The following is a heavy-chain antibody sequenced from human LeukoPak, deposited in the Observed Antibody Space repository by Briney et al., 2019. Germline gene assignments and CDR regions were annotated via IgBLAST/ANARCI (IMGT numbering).Heavy chain of an antibody. CDR3: AERRGWLEFDY. V-gene: IGHV3-23*01. Sequence: GGSLRLSCAASGFTFSSYAMSRVRQAPGKGLEWVSAISGSGGSTYYADSVKGRFTISRDNSKNTLYLQMNSLRAEDTAVYYCAERRGWLEFDYWGQGTLVTVSS. D-gene: IGHD6-19*01. CDR1: GFTFSSYA. CDR2: ISGSGGST. J-gene: IGHJ4*02.